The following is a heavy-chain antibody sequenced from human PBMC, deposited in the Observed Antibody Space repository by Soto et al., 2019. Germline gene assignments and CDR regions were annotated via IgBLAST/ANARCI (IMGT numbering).Heavy chain of an antibody. V-gene: IGHV3-30-3*01. CDR2: ISYDGSNK. CDR3: ARDGAPYDFWSGYLY. J-gene: IGHJ4*02. D-gene: IGHD3-3*01. CDR1: GFTFSSYA. Sequence: PGGSLRLSCAASGFTFSSYAMHWVRQAPSKGLEWVAVISYDGSNKYYADSVKGRFTISRDNSKNTLYLQMNSLRAEDTAVYYCARDGAPYDFWSGYLYWGQGTLVTVSS.